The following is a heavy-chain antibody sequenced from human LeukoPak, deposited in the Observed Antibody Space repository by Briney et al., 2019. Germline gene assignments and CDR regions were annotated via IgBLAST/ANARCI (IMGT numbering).Heavy chain of an antibody. J-gene: IGHJ4*02. CDR3: AKGFEYSSLGASLLGADY. D-gene: IGHD6-6*01. CDR2: ISGSGGST. CDR1: GFTFSSYA. Sequence: GGSLRLSCAASGFTFSSYAMSWVRQAPGKGLEWVSAISGSGGSTYYADSVKGRFTISRDNSKNTLYLQMNSLRAEDTAVYYCAKGFEYSSLGASLLGADYWGQGTLVTVSS. V-gene: IGHV3-23*01.